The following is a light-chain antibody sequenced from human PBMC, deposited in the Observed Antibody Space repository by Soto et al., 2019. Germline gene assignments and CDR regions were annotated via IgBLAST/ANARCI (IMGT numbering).Light chain of an antibody. CDR1: QSVNPSY. J-gene: IGKJ1*01. CDR3: QYYGSSPWT. CDR2: SAS. V-gene: IGKV3-20*01. Sequence: EIVLTQSPGTLSLSPGERATLSCRASQSVNPSYLAWYQQKPGQAPSLLIYSASSRATGIPYRFSGSGSGTDFTLTISRLETEDFVVYYCQYYGSSPWTFGQGTNVEIK.